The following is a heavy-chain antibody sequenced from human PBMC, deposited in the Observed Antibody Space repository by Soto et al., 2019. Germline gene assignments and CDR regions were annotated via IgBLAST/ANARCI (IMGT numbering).Heavy chain of an antibody. V-gene: IGHV1-69*08. J-gene: IGHJ4*02. CDR3: AREGSSGWFSQPDY. D-gene: IGHD6-19*01. Sequence: QVQLVQSGAEVKKPGSSVKVSCKASGGTFSSYTISWVRQAPGQGLEWMRRIIPILGIANYAQKFQGRVTITADKSTSTAYMELSSLRSEDTAVYYCAREGSSGWFSQPDYWGQGTLVTVSS. CDR2: IIPILGIA. CDR1: GGTFSSYT.